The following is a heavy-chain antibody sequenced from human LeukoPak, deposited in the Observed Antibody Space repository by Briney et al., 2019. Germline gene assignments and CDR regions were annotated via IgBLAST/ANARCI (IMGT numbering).Heavy chain of an antibody. Sequence: GGSLRLSCAAPGFPFSNYGMHRVRQAPGKGLDWVAVIWNDGSYKYYADSVRGRFTISRDNSMNTVYLQMNSLRAEDTAVYYCAKVRQFTAATGTGLDQWGQGTLVTVSS. D-gene: IGHD6-13*01. CDR1: GFPFSNYG. CDR3: AKVRQFTAATGTGLDQ. V-gene: IGHV3-33*06. J-gene: IGHJ4*02. CDR2: IWNDGSYK.